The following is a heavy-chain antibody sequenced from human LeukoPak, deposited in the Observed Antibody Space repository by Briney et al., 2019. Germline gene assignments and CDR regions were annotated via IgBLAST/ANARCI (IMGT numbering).Heavy chain of an antibody. CDR1: GFPFSTDS. Sequence: GGSLRPSFAPSGFPFSTDSRTWVRQAPGRGREWVSSIILSVTYIYYADSVKGRFTIPRDNAKNSLYLQMSSLRAEDTAMYYCARDMSHCSAGACYSDYWGQGTLVTVSS. V-gene: IGHV3-21*01. J-gene: IGHJ4*02. CDR2: IILSVTYI. CDR3: ARDMSHCSAGACYSDY. D-gene: IGHD2-15*01.